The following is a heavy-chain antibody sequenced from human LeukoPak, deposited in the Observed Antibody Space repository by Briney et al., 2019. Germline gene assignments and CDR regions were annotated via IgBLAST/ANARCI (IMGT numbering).Heavy chain of an antibody. V-gene: IGHV3-30*02. CDR2: IRFDGSNK. J-gene: IGHJ4*02. CDR3: ARGDGYCSSASCSGN. Sequence: HWXRQXPGXXXEWVAFIRFDGSNKYYADSVKGRFTISRDNSKNTLYLQMKSLRPEDTAVYYCARGDGYCSSASCSGNWGQGTLVTVSS. D-gene: IGHD2-2*03.